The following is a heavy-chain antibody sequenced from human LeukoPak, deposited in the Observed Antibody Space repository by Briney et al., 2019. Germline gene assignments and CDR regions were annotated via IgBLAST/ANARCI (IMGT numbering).Heavy chain of an antibody. D-gene: IGHD1-26*01. J-gene: IGHJ4*02. CDR3: ARATTYYAQFDY. V-gene: IGHV4-59*01. CDR1: GGSISSYY. Sequence: SETLSLTCTVSGGSISSYYWSWIRQPPGKGLEWIGDIYYSGSTNYNPSLKSRVTISVDTSKNQFSLKLSSVTAADTAVYYCARATTYYAQFDYWGQGTLVTVSS. CDR2: IYYSGST.